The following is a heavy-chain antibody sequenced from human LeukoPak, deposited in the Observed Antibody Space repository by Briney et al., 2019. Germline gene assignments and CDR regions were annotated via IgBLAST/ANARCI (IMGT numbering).Heavy chain of an antibody. CDR1: GGTFSGYA. CDR2: ISAYNGNT. J-gene: IGHJ4*02. Sequence: ASVKVSCKASGGTFSGYAISWVRQAPGQGLEWMGWISAYNGNTNYAQKLQGRVTMTTDTSTSTAYMELRSLRSDDTAVYYCAREDTAMVSDWGQGTLVTVSS. D-gene: IGHD5-18*01. CDR3: AREDTAMVSD. V-gene: IGHV1-18*01.